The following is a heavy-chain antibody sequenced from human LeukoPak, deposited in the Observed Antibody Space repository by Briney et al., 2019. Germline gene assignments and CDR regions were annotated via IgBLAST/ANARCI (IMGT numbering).Heavy chain of an antibody. J-gene: IGHJ4*02. D-gene: IGHD3-10*01. CDR3: ARVHGSGQIDY. CDR1: GGTFSSYA. Sequence: ASVKVSCKASGGTFSSYAISWVRQAPGQGLEWMGGIIPIFGTANYAQKFQGRATITADESTSTAYMELSSLRSEDTAVYYCARVHGSGQIDYWGQGTLVTVSS. CDR2: IIPIFGTA. V-gene: IGHV1-69*13.